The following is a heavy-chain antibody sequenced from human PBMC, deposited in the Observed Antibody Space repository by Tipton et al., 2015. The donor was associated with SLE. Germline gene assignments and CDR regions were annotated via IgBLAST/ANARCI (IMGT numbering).Heavy chain of an antibody. CDR2: VSYDGNT. J-gene: IGHJ6*03. D-gene: IGHD3-10*01. Sequence: TLSLTCFVSGDSIRSSTYSWAWIRQPPGKGLEWIGSVSYDGNTHRNPSLMSRVTLSVDTSENQSSLKLTSVTAADTAVYYCARGGAVYYYYYYMDVWGKGTTVTVSS. CDR1: GDSIRSSTYS. V-gene: IGHV4-39*07. CDR3: ARGGAVYYYYYYMDV.